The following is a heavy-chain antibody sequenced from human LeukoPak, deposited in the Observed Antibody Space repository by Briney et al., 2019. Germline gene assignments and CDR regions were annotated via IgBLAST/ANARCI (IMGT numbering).Heavy chain of an antibody. CDR3: ARGWRRGYYDSSGYYY. V-gene: IGHV4-34*01. CDR2: INHSGST. D-gene: IGHD3-22*01. J-gene: IGHJ4*02. CDR1: GVSFSGYY. Sequence: SETLSLTCAVYGVSFSGYYWSWIRQPPGKGLEWIGEINHSGSTNYNPSLKSRVTISVDTSKNQFSLKLSSVTAADTAVYYCARGWRRGYYDSSGYYYWGQGTLVTVSS.